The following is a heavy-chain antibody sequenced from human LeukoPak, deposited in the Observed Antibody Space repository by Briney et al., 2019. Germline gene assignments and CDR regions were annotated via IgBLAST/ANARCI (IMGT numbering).Heavy chain of an antibody. J-gene: IGHJ6*03. CDR1: GGTFSSYT. Sequence: SVKVSCKASGGTFSSYTISWVRQAPGQGLEWMGRIIPIFGTANYAQKFQGRVTITTDESTSTAYMELSSLRSEDTAVYYCAVTGLYNYYYYYYMDVWGKGTTVTVSS. CDR2: IIPIFGTA. V-gene: IGHV1-69*05. CDR3: AVTGLYNYYYYYYMDV. D-gene: IGHD7-27*01.